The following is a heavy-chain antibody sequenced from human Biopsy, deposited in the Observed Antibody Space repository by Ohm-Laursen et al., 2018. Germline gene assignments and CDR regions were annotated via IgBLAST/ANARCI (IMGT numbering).Heavy chain of an antibody. CDR2: NIPILGTG. J-gene: IGHJ1*01. D-gene: IGHD3-9*01. Sequence: SVKVSCKAPGGTFSNYGVNWVRQAPGQGLEWLGGNIPILGTGNYAQKVQDRVTVAADTSTSTATMELRSLRSDDTAVYYCATKLTGYFHHWGQGTLVIVSS. CDR1: GGTFSNYG. CDR3: ATKLTGYFHH. V-gene: IGHV1-69*06.